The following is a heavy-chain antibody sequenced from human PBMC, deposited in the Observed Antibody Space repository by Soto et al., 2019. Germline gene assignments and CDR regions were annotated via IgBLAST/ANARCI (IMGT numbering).Heavy chain of an antibody. CDR2: MNTHSGNT. D-gene: IGHD6-13*01. Sequence: QVQLVQSGAEVKKPGASVKVSCKASGYTFTSYDINWVRQATGQGLEWMGWMNTHSGNTGYAQKFQGGVTMTRNTSISTAYRELISRRSEDTAMSYCAREVGSRIDYWGQGTLVTVSS. V-gene: IGHV1-8*01. CDR3: AREVGSRIDY. J-gene: IGHJ4*02. CDR1: GYTFTSYD.